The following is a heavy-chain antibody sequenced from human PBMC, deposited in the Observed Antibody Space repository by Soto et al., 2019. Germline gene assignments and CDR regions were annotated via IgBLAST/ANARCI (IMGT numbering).Heavy chain of an antibody. J-gene: IGHJ4*02. CDR2: IKQDGSEK. V-gene: IGHV3-7*01. Sequence: EVQLVESGGGLVQPGGSLRLSCAASGFTFSSYWMSWVRQAPGKGLEWVANIKQDGSEKYYVDSVKGRFTISRDNAKNSLYLQMNSLRAEDTAVYYCARDCQYFDWFYPYWGQGTLVTVSS. CDR3: ARDCQYFDWFYPY. D-gene: IGHD3-9*01. CDR1: GFTFSSYW.